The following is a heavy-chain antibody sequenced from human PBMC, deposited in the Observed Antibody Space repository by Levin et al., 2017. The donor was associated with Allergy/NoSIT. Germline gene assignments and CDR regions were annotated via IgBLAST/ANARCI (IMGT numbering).Heavy chain of an antibody. CDR3: ARGTGIQLWLAY. CDR1: GYTFTSYY. Sequence: PGESLKISCKASGYTFTSYYMHWVRQAPGQGLEWMGIINPSGGSTSYAQKFQGRVTMTRDTSTSTVYMELSSLRSEDTAVYYCARGTGIQLWLAYWGQGTLVTVSS. V-gene: IGHV1-46*01. J-gene: IGHJ4*02. CDR2: INPSGGST. D-gene: IGHD5-18*01.